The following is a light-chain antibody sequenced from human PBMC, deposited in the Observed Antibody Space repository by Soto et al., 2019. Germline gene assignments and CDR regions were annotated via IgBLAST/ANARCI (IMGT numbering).Light chain of an antibody. J-gene: IGLJ1*01. CDR1: SSDVGGYYY. CDR3: SSYVGSNNFV. Sequence: QSALTQPPSASGSPGQSVTISCTGSSSDVGGYYYVSWYQQHPGKAPKLMIYEVSKRPSGVPDRFSGSKSGNTASLTVSGLQAEDEADYYGSSYVGSNNFVFGTGTKVTVL. V-gene: IGLV2-8*01. CDR2: EVS.